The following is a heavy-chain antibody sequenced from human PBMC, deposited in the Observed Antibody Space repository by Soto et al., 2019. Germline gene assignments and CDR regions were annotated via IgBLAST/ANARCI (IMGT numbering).Heavy chain of an antibody. V-gene: IGHV3-21*04. D-gene: IGHD3-10*01. CDR2: ISGGSSYI. CDR3: ARDIMSGGAYPDS. J-gene: IGHJ5*01. CDR1: GFTFSSYT. Sequence: GGALRLSCAASGFTFSSYTMNWVRQAPGKGLEWISSISGGSSYIYDAGSVKGRFPISRDNAKNSLFLQMNSLSAAAPAVYYCARDIMSGGAYPDSWGQGTKVTASS.